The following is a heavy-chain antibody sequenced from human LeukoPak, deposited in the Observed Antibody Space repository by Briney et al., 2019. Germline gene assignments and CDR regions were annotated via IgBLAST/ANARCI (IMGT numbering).Heavy chain of an antibody. V-gene: IGHV4-59*08. J-gene: IGHJ4*02. Sequence: PGGSLRLSCAASGFTVSSNHMSWIRQPPGKGLEWIGYIYYSGSTNYNPSLKSRVTISVDTSKNQFSLKLSSVTAADTAVYYCARHTGGWGSFDYWGQGTLVTVSS. CDR2: IYYSGST. CDR1: GFTVSSNH. CDR3: ARHTGGWGSFDY. D-gene: IGHD7-27*01.